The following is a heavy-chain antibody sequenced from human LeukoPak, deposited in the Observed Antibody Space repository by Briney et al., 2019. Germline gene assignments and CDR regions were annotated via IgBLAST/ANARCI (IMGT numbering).Heavy chain of an antibody. V-gene: IGHV4-34*01. CDR1: GGSFSGYY. Sequence: SETLSLTCAVYGGSFSGYYWSWIRQPPGKGLEWIGEINHSGSTNYNPSLKSRVTISVDTSKNQFSLKLSSVTAADTAVYYCARGRRAHIVVVTAINYWGQGTLVTVSS. CDR3: ARGRRAHIVVVTAINY. J-gene: IGHJ4*02. D-gene: IGHD2-21*02. CDR2: INHSGST.